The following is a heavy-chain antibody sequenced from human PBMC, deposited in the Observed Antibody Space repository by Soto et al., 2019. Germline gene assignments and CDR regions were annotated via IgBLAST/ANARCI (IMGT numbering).Heavy chain of an antibody. CDR2: ILPTYDRT. CDR1: GDAFQSYA. V-gene: IGHV1-69*06. J-gene: IGHJ4*02. CDR3: ARDPTNDCGDDTFDY. Sequence: QVLLLQSGSEVKKPGSSVKVSCKASGDAFQSYAIHWVRQAPGQGLEYMGRILPTYDRTKYAQKLQGRLTVTADRYTSTVYMELSSLRSEDTAVYYCARDPTNDCGDDTFDYWGQGTKVIVSS. D-gene: IGHD4-17*01.